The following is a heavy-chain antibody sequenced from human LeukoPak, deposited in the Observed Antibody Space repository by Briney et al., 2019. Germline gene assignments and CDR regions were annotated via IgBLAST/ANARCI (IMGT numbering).Heavy chain of an antibody. CDR2: ISSSSSYI. J-gene: IGHJ4*02. D-gene: IGHD6-6*01. CDR1: GFTFSSYS. Sequence: GGSLRLSCAASGFTFSSYSMNWVRQAPGKGLEWVSSISSSSSYIYYADSVKGRFTISRDNAKNSLYLQMNSLRAEDTAVYYCSVSSSGAPFFDYWGQGTLVTVSS. CDR3: SVSSSGAPFFDY. V-gene: IGHV3-21*01.